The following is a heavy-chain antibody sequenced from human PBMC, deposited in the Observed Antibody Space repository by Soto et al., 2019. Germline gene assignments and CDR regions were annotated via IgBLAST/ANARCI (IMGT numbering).Heavy chain of an antibody. V-gene: IGHV3-23*01. D-gene: IGHD1-26*01. CDR2: ISGSGGST. Sequence: EVQLLESGGGLVQPGGSLRLSCAASGFTFSTYAMNWVRQAPGKGLEWVSVISGSGGSTYYADSVKGRFTISRDNSKNTLYLQMNTRRAEDTPIYSCANPRGVPPWGKGPLVPVSS. CDR3: ANPRGVPP. CDR1: GFTFSTYA. J-gene: IGHJ5*02.